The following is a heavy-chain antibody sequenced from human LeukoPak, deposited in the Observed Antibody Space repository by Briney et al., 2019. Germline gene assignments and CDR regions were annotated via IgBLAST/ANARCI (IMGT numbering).Heavy chain of an antibody. CDR3: AKELGGNDLPYFDY. V-gene: IGHV3-23*01. CDR1: GFTFTNFA. D-gene: IGHD5-12*01. J-gene: IGHJ4*02. Sequence: PGGSLRLSCAASGFTFTNFAMSWVRQAPGKGLEWVSAFRNFDETTYYADSVKGRFTISRDNSRNTVYLQMNSLRAEDTAVYYCAKELGGNDLPYFDYWGQGTLVTVSS. CDR2: FRNFDETT.